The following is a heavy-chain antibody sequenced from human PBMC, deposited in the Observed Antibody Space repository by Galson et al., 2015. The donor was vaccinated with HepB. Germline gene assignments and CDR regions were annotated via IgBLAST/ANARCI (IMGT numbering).Heavy chain of an antibody. V-gene: IGHV1-3*01. CDR2: INAGNGNT. CDR3: ARFLPYCVGDCRRPGWFDP. D-gene: IGHD2-21*02. CDR1: GYTFTSYA. Sequence: SVKVSCKASGYTFTSYAMHWVRQAPGQRLEWMGWINAGNGNTKYSQKFQGRVTITRDTSASTAYMELSSLRSEDTAVYYCARFLPYCVGDCRRPGWFDPWGQGTLVTVSS. J-gene: IGHJ5*02.